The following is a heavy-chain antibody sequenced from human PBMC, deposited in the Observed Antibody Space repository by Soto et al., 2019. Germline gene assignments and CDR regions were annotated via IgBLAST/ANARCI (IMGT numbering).Heavy chain of an antibody. Sequence: PSETLSLTCAVYGGSFSCYYWSWIRQPPGKGLEWIGEINHSGSTNYNPSLKSRVTISVDTSKNQFSLKLSSVTAADTAVYYCASLRGIAVAGTEYWGQGTLVA. D-gene: IGHD6-19*01. CDR2: INHSGST. CDR3: ASLRGIAVAGTEY. V-gene: IGHV4-34*01. CDR1: GGSFSCYY. J-gene: IGHJ4*02.